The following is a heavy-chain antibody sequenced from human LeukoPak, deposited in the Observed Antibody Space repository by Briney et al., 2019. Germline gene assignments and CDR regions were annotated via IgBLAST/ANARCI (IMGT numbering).Heavy chain of an antibody. Sequence: SETLSLTCTVSGGSISSGGYYWSWIRQHPGKGLEWIGYIYYSGSTNYNPSLKSRVTISVDTSKNQFSLKLSSVTAADTAVYYCARGRVGATPKYYYYGMDVWGQGTTVTVSS. V-gene: IGHV4-31*03. J-gene: IGHJ6*02. CDR3: ARGRVGATPKYYYYGMDV. D-gene: IGHD1-26*01. CDR1: GGSISSGGYY. CDR2: IYYSGST.